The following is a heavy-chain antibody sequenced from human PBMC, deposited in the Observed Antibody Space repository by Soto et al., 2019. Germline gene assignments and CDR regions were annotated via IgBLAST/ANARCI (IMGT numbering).Heavy chain of an antibody. CDR2: IYYSGST. Sequence: PSETLSLTCTVSGGSISSYYWSWIRQPPGKGLEWIGYIYYSGSTNYNPSLKSRVTISVDTSKNQFSLKLSSVTAADTAVYYCARRYSSGFDYWGQGILVTLSS. CDR1: GGSISSYY. V-gene: IGHV4-59*01. D-gene: IGHD6-19*01. CDR3: ARRYSSGFDY. J-gene: IGHJ4*02.